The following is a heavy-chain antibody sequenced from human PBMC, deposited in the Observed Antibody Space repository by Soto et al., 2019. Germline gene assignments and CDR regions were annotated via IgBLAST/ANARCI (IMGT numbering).Heavy chain of an antibody. D-gene: IGHD3-3*01. CDR3: ARDVLRFLEWLLPSGDAFDI. CDR2: ISAYNGNT. V-gene: IGHV1-18*01. CDR1: GYTFTSYG. Sequence: GASVKVSCKASGYTFTSYGISWVRQAPGQGLEWVGWISAYNGNTNYAQKLQGRVTMTTDTSTSTAYMELRSLRSDDTAVYYCARDVLRFLEWLLPSGDAFDIWGQGTMVTVSS. J-gene: IGHJ3*02.